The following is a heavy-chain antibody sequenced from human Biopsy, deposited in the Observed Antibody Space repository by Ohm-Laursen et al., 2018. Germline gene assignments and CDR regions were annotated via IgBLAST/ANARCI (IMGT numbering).Heavy chain of an antibody. D-gene: IGHD2-8*01. CDR1: SYTLTDYN. V-gene: IGHV1-2*02. CDR3: ARDPLNGHKHFDY. J-gene: IGHJ4*02. Sequence: ASVTASRKVSSYTLTDYNIHWMRQAAGHGLEWLGYIKCKTGATNYAQKFQGTVTMTRDTSISTAYLSLGSLRSADTAIYYCARDPLNGHKHFDYWGQGSLVTVSS. CDR2: IKCKTGAT.